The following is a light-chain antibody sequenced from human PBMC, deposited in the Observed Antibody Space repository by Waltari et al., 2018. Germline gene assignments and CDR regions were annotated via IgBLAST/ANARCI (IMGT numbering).Light chain of an antibody. V-gene: IGLV1-40*01. CDR2: GNN. CDR3: QSYDRSLSVV. J-gene: IGLJ2*01. CDR1: GADSRAGYD. Sequence: QSALTQPPSVSGAPGQRVTISCTGSGADSRAGYDVHWYQQFPGTVPKLLLSGNNNRPSGVPDRFSASKTGTSASLAITGLQAEDEADYYCQSYDRSLSVVFGGGTKLTVL.